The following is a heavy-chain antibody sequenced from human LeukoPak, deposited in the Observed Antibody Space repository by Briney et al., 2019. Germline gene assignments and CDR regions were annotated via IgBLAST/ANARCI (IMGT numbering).Heavy chain of an antibody. CDR1: GYSFTSYW. V-gene: IGHV5-51*01. J-gene: IGHJ4*02. D-gene: IGHD3-22*01. Sequence: GESLKTSCKGSGYSFTSYWFGWVRQMPGKGLEGMGIIYPGDSDTRYSPPFQGQVTISADKSISNAYLQWSSLKASDTAVYYCARDGTDYDSRGYYYRTLSYDYWGQGTLVTVSS. CDR3: ARDGTDYDSRGYYYRTLSYDY. CDR2: IYPGDSDT.